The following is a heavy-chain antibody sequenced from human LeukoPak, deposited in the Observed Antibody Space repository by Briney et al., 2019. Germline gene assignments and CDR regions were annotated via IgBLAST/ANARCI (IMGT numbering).Heavy chain of an antibody. CDR3: AKDRYSSPRYFDY. CDR1: GFTFSSYA. D-gene: IGHD6-19*01. Sequence: PGGSLRLSCAASGFTFSSYAMSWVRQAPGKGLVWVSVISGSGDSTYYADSVKGRFTISRDNSKNTLYLQMNSLRAEDTALYHCAKDRYSSPRYFDYWGQGTLVTVSS. V-gene: IGHV3-23*01. CDR2: ISGSGDST. J-gene: IGHJ4*02.